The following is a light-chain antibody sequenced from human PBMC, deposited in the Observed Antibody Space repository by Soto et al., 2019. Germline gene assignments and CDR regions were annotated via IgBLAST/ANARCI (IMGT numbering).Light chain of an antibody. CDR2: EVS. CDR3: SSYTSSSTGWV. CDR1: SSDVGGYNY. V-gene: IGLV2-14*01. J-gene: IGLJ3*02. Sequence: QSALTQPASVSGSPGQSITISCTGTSSDVGGYNYVSWYQQHPGKAPKLMIYEVSNRPSGVSNRFSGSKSGNTASLTISGLQAEDEADYYCSSYTSSSTGWVFGGGTKLTVL.